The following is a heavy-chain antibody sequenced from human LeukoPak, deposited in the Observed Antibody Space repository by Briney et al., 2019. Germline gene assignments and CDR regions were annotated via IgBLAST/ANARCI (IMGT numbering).Heavy chain of an antibody. Sequence: PSETLSLTCTVSGGSISPYYWTWIRQPPGKGMDWIRYIYYRGTTNYSPALKSRVAISVDTSKNELSLKLSSVTAADTAVYYGARGYPRYYGMDVWGQGTTVTVSS. CDR1: GGSISPYY. J-gene: IGHJ6*02. V-gene: IGHV4-59*01. CDR3: ARGYPRYYGMDV. CDR2: IYYRGTT. D-gene: IGHD1-1*01.